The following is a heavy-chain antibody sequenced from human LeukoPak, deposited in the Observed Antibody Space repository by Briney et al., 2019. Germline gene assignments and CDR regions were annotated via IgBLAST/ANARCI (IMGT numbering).Heavy chain of an antibody. CDR1: GGSINTYY. CDR2: IYTSGTT. D-gene: IGHD6-19*01. V-gene: IGHV4-4*07. Sequence: SETLSLTCTVSGGSINTYYWNWIRQPAGKGLEYIGRIYTSGTTNHNPSLKSRVAVSVDTSKNHFSLKLSSVTAAGTAVYYCARGAPVAGHDAFDIWGQGTMVTVSS. CDR3: ARGAPVAGHDAFDI. J-gene: IGHJ3*02.